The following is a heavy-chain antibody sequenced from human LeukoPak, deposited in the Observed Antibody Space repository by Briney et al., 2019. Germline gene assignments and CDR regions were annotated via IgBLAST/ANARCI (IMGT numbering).Heavy chain of an antibody. J-gene: IGHJ4*02. CDR3: ARLETIFGVAPDY. CDR1: GGSISSSSNY. V-gene: IGHV4-39*01. Sequence: SETLSLTCTVSGGSISSSSNYWGWIRQPPGKGLEWIGSIYYSGSTYYNPSLKSRVTISVDTSKNQFSLKLSSVTAADTAVYYCARLETIFGVAPDYWGQGTLVTVSS. CDR2: IYYSGST. D-gene: IGHD3-3*01.